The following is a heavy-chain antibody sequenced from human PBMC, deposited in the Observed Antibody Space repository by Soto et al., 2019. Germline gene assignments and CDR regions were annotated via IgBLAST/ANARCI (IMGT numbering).Heavy chain of an antibody. CDR3: ARDLDGSGSYYTDY. V-gene: IGHV1-18*01. D-gene: IGHD3-10*01. J-gene: IGHJ4*02. CDR1: GYTFSSYG. CDR2: IKPYNGNP. Sequence: QVQLVQAGAEVKKPGAAVKVSCKASGYTFSSYGINWVRQAPGQGLEWMGWIKPYNGNPKYAQNFQGRMTMTTDTSTRTAYMELRSLRSDDTAVYYCARDLDGSGSYYTDYWGQGTLVTVSS.